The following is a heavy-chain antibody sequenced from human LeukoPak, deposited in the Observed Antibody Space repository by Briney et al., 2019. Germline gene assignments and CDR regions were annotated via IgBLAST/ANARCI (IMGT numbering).Heavy chain of an antibody. Sequence: SETLSLTCTVSGGSISSYYWSWIRQPPGKGLEWIGYIYYSGSTNYNPSLKSRVTISVDTSKNQFSLKLSSVTSADTAVYYCARGLMTEYYYGSSGFSCPYYFDYWRQGTLVTVSS. J-gene: IGHJ4*02. CDR3: ARGLMTEYYYGSSGFSCPYYFDY. V-gene: IGHV4-59*01. CDR2: IYYSGST. D-gene: IGHD3-22*01. CDR1: GGSISSYY.